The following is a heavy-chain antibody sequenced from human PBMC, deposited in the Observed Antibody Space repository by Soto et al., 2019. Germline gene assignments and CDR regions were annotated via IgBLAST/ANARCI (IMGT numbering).Heavy chain of an antibody. D-gene: IGHD3-16*01. V-gene: IGHV3-74*01. CDR1: GFTFSRYW. CDR2: ISSYGSDT. CDR3: ASNYAYAEGYYWYGIDV. J-gene: IGHJ6*02. Sequence: EVQLVESGGGLVLPGGSLRLSCAASGFTFSRYWMHWVRQAPGKGLVWVSRISSYGSDTHYADSVKGRFTISRDDAKNTLNLQMNRLRADDTAVYYCASNYAYAEGYYWYGIDVWGQGTMVTVSS.